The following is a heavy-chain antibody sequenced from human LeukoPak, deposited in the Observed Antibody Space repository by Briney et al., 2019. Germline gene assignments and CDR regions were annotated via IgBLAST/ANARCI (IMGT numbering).Heavy chain of an antibody. J-gene: IGHJ3*02. CDR2: ISGSGGST. CDR3: AKAVGAIRDDAFDI. CDR1: GFTFNNYG. V-gene: IGHV3-23*01. Sequence: PGGSLRLSCAASGFTFNNYGMTWFRQAPGKGLEWVSAISGSGGSTYYADSVKGRFTISRDNSKNTLYLQMNSLRAEDTAVYYCAKAVGAIRDDAFDIWGQGTMVTVSS. D-gene: IGHD1-26*01.